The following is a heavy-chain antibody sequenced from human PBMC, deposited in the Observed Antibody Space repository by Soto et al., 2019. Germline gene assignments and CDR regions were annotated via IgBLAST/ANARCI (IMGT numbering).Heavy chain of an antibody. V-gene: IGHV1-2*02. CDR1: GYTFTSHY. D-gene: IGHD2-8*01. CDR2: INPDSGVT. CDR3: ARDMGVRDV. Sequence: QVQLVQSGAEVKKPGASVKVSCKASGYTFTSHYLHWVRQAPGQGLEWKGWINPDSGVTSYPHKFQDRVTMTRDTSISTAYMELSRLTSDDTALYYCARDMGVRDVWGQGTTVIVSS. J-gene: IGHJ6*02.